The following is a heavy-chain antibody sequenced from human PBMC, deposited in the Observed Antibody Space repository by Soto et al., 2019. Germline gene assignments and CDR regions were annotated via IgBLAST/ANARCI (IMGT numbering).Heavy chain of an antibody. J-gene: IGHJ3*02. Sequence: ASVKVSCKASGYTFTGYYMHWVRQAPGQGLEWMGWINPNSGGTNYAQKFQGWVTMTRDTSISTAYMELSRLRSDDTAVYYCARGGGVRTTPRAFDIWGQGPIVTV. CDR3: ARGGGVRTTPRAFDI. D-gene: IGHD1-1*01. CDR1: GYTFTGYY. V-gene: IGHV1-2*04. CDR2: INPNSGGT.